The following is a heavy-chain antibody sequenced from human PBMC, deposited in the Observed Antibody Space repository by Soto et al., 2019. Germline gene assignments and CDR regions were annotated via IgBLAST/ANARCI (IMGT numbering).Heavy chain of an antibody. V-gene: IGHV1-24*01. CDR2: FDPEDGET. D-gene: IGHD2-2*01. CDR1: GYTLTELS. J-gene: IGHJ5*02. Sequence: ASVKVSCKVSGYTLTELSMHWVRQAPGKGLEWMGGFDPEDGETIYAQKFQGRVTMTKDTSTDTAYMELSSLRSEDTAVYYCATLRMDRDIVVVPAANGGFDPWGQGTLVTVSS. CDR3: ATLRMDRDIVVVPAANGGFDP.